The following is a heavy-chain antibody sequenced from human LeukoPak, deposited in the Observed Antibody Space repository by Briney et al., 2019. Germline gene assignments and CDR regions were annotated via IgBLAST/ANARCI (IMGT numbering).Heavy chain of an antibody. CDR2: IWYDGRYK. D-gene: IGHD3-16*01. CDR3: ARDVEGGTFDI. CDR1: GFTFSNHG. Sequence: GGSLRLSCAASGFTFSNHGMHWVRQAPGKGLEWVAVIWYDGRYKFFSDSVKGRFTISRDNAKNSLFLEMSSLRADDTAVYFCARDVEGGTFDIWGQGTTVTVSS. V-gene: IGHV3-33*01. J-gene: IGHJ3*02.